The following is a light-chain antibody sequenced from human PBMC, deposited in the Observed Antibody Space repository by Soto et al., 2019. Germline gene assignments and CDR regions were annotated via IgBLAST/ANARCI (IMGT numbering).Light chain of an antibody. J-gene: IGLJ2*01. CDR1: SSNIGSNT. CDR2: SNN. CDR3: AAWDDRLNGYVV. Sequence: QSVLTQPPSASGTPGQRVTISCSGSSSNIGSNTVNWYQQLPGTAPKLLIYSNNQRPSGVPDRFSGSKSGTSASLAISGLQSEDEADYYCAAWDDRLNGYVVFGGVTKVTVL. V-gene: IGLV1-44*01.